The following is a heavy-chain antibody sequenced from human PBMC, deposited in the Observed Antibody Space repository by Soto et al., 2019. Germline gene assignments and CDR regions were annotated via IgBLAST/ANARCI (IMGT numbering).Heavy chain of an antibody. CDR1: GDSVSSNSAA. CDR3: ARVAVARTPSNWYFDL. CDR2: TYYRSKWYN. V-gene: IGHV6-1*01. J-gene: IGHJ2*01. Sequence: SQTLSLTCAISGDSVSSNSAAWNWIRQSPSRGLEWLGRTYYRSKWYNDYAVSVKSRITINPDTSKNQFSLQLNSVTPEDTAVYYCARVAVARTPSNWYFDLWGRGTLVTVSS. D-gene: IGHD6-19*01.